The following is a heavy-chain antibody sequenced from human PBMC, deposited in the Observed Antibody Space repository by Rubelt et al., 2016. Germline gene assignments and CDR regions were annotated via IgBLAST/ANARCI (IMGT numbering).Heavy chain of an antibody. CDR3: ATRFKGRYSYGEFDY. J-gene: IGHJ4*02. V-gene: IGHV3-74*01. CDR1: GFTFSTYW. D-gene: IGHD5-18*01. CDR2: INNDGSST. Sequence: EVQLVESGGGLVQPGGSLRLSCAASGFTFSTYWMNWVRQAPGKGLVWVSRINNDGSSTSYADSVKGRFTISRDNAKNTLYLQVNSRRVDDTAVYYCATRFKGRYSYGEFDYWGQGTLVTVSS.